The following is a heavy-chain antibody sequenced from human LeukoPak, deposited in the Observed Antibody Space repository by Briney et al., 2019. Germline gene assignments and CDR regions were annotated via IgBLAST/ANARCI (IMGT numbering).Heavy chain of an antibody. CDR1: GFTFSSYA. J-gene: IGHJ3*02. CDR3: ARVGYSSAPSGAFDI. CDR2: IWYDGSNK. V-gene: IGHV3-33*08. Sequence: GRSLRLSCAASGFTFSSYAMHWVRQAPGKGLEWVAVIWYDGSNKYYADSVKGRFTISRDNSKNTLYLQMDSLRAEDTAVYYCARVGYSSAPSGAFDIWGQGTMVTVSS. D-gene: IGHD6-19*01.